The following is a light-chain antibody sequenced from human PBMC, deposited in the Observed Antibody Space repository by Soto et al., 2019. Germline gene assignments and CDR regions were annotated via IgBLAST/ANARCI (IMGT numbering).Light chain of an antibody. CDR2: SAS. Sequence: DIQMTQSPSSLSASVGDRVTITCRASQGISNYLAWYQQKPGEAPKLLIYSASTLKSGVPSRFSGSGSGTEFTLTISSLQPEDVATYYCQKSNSAPLTFGPGTTVDIK. CDR3: QKSNSAPLT. CDR1: QGISNY. J-gene: IGKJ3*01. V-gene: IGKV1-27*01.